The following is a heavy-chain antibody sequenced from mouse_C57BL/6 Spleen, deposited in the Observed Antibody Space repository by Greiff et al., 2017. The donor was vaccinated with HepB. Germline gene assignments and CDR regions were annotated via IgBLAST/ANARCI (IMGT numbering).Heavy chain of an antibody. J-gene: IGHJ1*03. CDR2: ISYDGSN. V-gene: IGHV3-6*01. Sequence: VQLKESGPGLVKPSQSLSLTCSVTGYSITSGYYWNWIRQFPGNKLEWMGYISYDGSNNYNPSLKNRISITRDTSKNQFFLKLNSVTTEDTATYYCARIHDWYFDVWGTGTTVTVSS. CDR3: ARIHDWYFDV. CDR1: GYSITSGYY.